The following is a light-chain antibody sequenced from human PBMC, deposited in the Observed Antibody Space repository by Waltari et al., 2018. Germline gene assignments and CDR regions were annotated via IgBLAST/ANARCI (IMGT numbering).Light chain of an antibody. CDR1: NSATGYYTY. J-gene: IGLJ2*01. CDR2: DVT. V-gene: IGLV2-14*01. CDR3: AAYTSTNTVI. Sequence: QSALTQPPSVSGSPAQSITISCTGTNSATGYYTYASWYQQYPGKSPKLMIFDVTRWPSGVSHRFSGSKSGNTASLTISGLQAEDEADYFCAAYTSTNTVIFGGGTKVTVL.